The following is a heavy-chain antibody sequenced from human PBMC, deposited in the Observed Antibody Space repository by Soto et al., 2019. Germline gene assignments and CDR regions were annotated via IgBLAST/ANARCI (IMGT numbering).Heavy chain of an antibody. J-gene: IGHJ5*02. V-gene: IGHV1-46*03. CDR1: GYTFTDYY. CDR2: INPSGSST. CDR3: TRAGRPGQNWFDP. Sequence: QVLLVQSGAEGTKPGASVKVACKASGYTFTDYYMHWVRQAPGQGLEWMGIINPSGSSTTYEQKFQDRVTMTADTSTSTVYMELSSLRSEDTAVYYCTRAGRPGQNWFDPWGQGTQVTVSS. D-gene: IGHD3-10*01.